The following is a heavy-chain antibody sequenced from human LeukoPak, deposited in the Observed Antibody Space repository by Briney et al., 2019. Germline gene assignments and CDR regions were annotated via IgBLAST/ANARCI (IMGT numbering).Heavy chain of an antibody. CDR3: ARAGCGGGSCYSTYY. D-gene: IGHD2-15*01. V-gene: IGHV1-2*02. Sequence: GASVKVSCKASGYTFTGCYMHWVRQAPGQGLEWMGWINPNSGGTNYAQKFQGRVTMTRDTSISTAYMELSRLRSDDTAVYYCARAGCGGGSCYSTYYWGQGTLVTISS. CDR2: INPNSGGT. CDR1: GYTFTGCY. J-gene: IGHJ4*02.